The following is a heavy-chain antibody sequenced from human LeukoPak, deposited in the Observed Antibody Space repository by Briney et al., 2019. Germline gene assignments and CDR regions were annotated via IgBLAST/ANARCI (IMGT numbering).Heavy chain of an antibody. D-gene: IGHD6-25*01. Sequence: GRSLRLSCAASGFTFSSYGMHWVRQAPGKGLEWVAVISYDGSNKYYADSVKGRFTISRDNSKNTLYLQMNSLRAEDTAVYYCAKEDRKIAAGAFDIWGQGTMVTVSS. CDR1: GFTFSSYG. CDR3: AKEDRKIAAGAFDI. J-gene: IGHJ3*02. V-gene: IGHV3-30*18. CDR2: ISYDGSNK.